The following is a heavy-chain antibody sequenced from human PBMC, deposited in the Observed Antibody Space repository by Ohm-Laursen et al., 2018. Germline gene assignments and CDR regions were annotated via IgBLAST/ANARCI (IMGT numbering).Heavy chain of an antibody. Sequence: SLRLSCAASGFTVSNNYISWVRQAPGKGLEWVGRIKRKADGETTDYAAPVKDRLTISRDDSKTTLYLQMNSLKTEDTAVYYCATGLPADDAFNIWGQGTMVTVSS. CDR2: IKRKADGETT. CDR1: GFTVSNNY. CDR3: ATGLPADDAFNI. J-gene: IGHJ3*02. V-gene: IGHV3-15*01.